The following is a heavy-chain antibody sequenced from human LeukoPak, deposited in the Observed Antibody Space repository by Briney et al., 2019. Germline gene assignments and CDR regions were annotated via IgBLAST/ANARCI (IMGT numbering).Heavy chain of an antibody. J-gene: IGHJ4*02. V-gene: IGHV3-7*03. CDR3: ARDGPAAGLYLDH. CDR1: GFTFSDYW. D-gene: IGHD6-13*01. CDR2: INQDGGEK. Sequence: GGSLRLSCVASGFTFSDYWMSWVRQTPGKGLEWVADINQDGGEKYYLDSLKGRFTISRDNSMNSLHLQMNSLRVEDTAVYYCARDGPAAGLYLDHWCQGILVTVAS.